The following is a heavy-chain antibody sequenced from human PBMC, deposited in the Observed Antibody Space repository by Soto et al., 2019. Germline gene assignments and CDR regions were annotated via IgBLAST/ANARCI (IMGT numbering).Heavy chain of an antibody. D-gene: IGHD2-2*01. Sequence: QVQLVQSGAEVKKPGSSVKVSCKTSGGTFSSYAISWVRQAPGQGLEWMGGIIPIFDTANYATKFQGRVTITANETTSTDSMELSSMRSEDTAVYYCARHDCISTSCYYYYYYSMDVWGQGTTVTVSS. CDR1: GGTFSSYA. CDR3: ARHDCISTSCYYYYYYSMDV. V-gene: IGHV1-69*12. CDR2: IIPIFDTA. J-gene: IGHJ6*02.